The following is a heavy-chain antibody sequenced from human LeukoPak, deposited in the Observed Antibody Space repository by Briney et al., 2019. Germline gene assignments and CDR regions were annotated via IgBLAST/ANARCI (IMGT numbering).Heavy chain of an antibody. J-gene: IGHJ4*02. V-gene: IGHV3-48*03. CDR3: ARAAAAASDY. CDR1: GFTFSSYE. CDR2: ISSSGSTI. Sequence: GGSLRLSCVASGFTFSSYEMNWVRQAPGKGLEWVSYISSSGSTIYYADSVKGRFTISRDNAKNSLYLQMNSLRAEDTAVYYCARAAAAASDYWGQGTLVTVSS. D-gene: IGHD6-13*01.